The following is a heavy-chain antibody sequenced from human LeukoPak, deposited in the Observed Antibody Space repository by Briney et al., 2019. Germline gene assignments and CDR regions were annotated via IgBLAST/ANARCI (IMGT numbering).Heavy chain of an antibody. CDR3: ARDEYTGYCSGGSCYSLMIDY. D-gene: IGHD2-15*01. Sequence: SETLSLTCTVSGASISSGGTFWTWIRQHPGKGLEWIAYISDSGSTYYHPSLKSRGTISEDTSKNQFSLKVTSVTAADTAVYYCARDEYTGYCSGGSCYSLMIDYWGQGTLVTVSS. J-gene: IGHJ4*02. V-gene: IGHV4-31*03. CDR1: GASISSGGTF. CDR2: ISDSGST.